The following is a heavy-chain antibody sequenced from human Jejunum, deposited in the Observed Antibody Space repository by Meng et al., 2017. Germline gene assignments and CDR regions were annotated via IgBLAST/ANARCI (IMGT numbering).Heavy chain of an antibody. Sequence: QIHCKESVSTLVKPTQTLPLPCTFSGFSLTTSPVGAGLIRQPPGKALEWLAFIYWDDDKRYSPSLKSRLTITKDISKKQVVLTMTNMDPVDTATYYCAHRRESTSNWDSGYFDYWGQGTLVTVSS. V-gene: IGHV2-5*02. J-gene: IGHJ4*02. CDR3: AHRRESTSNWDSGYFDY. CDR2: IYWDDDK. CDR1: GFSLTTSPVG. D-gene: IGHD3-10*01.